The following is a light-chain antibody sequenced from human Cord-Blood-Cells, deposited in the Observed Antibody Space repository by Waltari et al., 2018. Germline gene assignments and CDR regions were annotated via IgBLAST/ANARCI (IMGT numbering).Light chain of an antibody. J-gene: IGLJ1*01. CDR1: SSNIGSNT. Sequence: QSVLTQPPSASGTPGQRDTSSCSGISSNIGSNTVNWYQQLPGTAPNHLIYSNNQRPSGVPDRFSGSKSRTSPSLAISGLQSEDEADYYCAAWDDSLNGYVFGTGTKVTVL. CDR3: AAWDDSLNGYV. CDR2: SNN. V-gene: IGLV1-44*01.